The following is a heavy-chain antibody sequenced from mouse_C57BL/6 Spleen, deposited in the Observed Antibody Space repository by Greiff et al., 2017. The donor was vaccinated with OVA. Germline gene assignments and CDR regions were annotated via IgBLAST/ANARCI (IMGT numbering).Heavy chain of an antibody. CDR1: GYTFTDYN. Sequence: EVQLQQSGPELVKPGASVKMSCKASGYTFTDYNMHWVKQSHGKSLEWIGYINPNNGGTSYNQKFKGKATLTVNKSSSTAYMELRSLTSDESAVYYCARVEIYDVSYFDYWCQGTTLTVSS. J-gene: IGHJ2*01. CDR3: ARVEIYDVSYFDY. D-gene: IGHD2-3*01. V-gene: IGHV1-22*01. CDR2: INPNNGGT.